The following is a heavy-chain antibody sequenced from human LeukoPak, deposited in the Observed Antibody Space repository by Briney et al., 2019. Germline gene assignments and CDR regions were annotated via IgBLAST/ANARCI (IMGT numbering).Heavy chain of an antibody. Sequence: SETLSLTCTVSGGSISSYYWSWIRQPPGKGLEWIGYIYYSGSTNSNPSLKSRVTISVDTSKNQFSLKLSSVTAADTAVYYCARGGIAVAEDAFDIWGQGTMVTVSS. CDR3: ARGGIAVAEDAFDI. V-gene: IGHV4-59*01. CDR1: GGSISSYY. J-gene: IGHJ3*02. CDR2: IYYSGST. D-gene: IGHD6-19*01.